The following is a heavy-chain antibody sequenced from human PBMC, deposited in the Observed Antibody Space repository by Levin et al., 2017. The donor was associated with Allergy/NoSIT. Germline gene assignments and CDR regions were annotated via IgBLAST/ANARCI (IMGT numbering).Heavy chain of an antibody. J-gene: IGHJ4*02. Sequence: SQTLSLTCTVSGGSISSSSYYWGWIRQPPGKGLEWIGSIYYSGSTYYNPSLKSRVTISVDTSKNQFSLKLSSVTAADTAVYYCARRGLTWYYFDYWGQGTLVTVSS. V-gene: IGHV4-39*01. CDR2: IYYSGST. D-gene: IGHD1-14*01. CDR3: ARRGLTWYYFDY. CDR1: GGSISSSSYY.